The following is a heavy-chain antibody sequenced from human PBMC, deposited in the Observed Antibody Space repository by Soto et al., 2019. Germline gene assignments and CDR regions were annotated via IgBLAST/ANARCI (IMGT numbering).Heavy chain of an antibody. Sequence: SETLSLTCTVSGGSISGYYWSWIRQPPGKGLEWIGYIYYSGSTNYNPSLKSRVTISVDTSKNQFSLKLSSVTAADTAVYYCARVGWNYWFDPWGQGTLVTVSS. J-gene: IGHJ5*02. V-gene: IGHV4-59*01. D-gene: IGHD1-7*01. CDR1: GGSISGYY. CDR2: IYYSGST. CDR3: ARVGWNYWFDP.